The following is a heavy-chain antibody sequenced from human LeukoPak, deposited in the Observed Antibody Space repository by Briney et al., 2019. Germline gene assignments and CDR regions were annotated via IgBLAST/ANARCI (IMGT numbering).Heavy chain of an antibody. CDR3: ARGPSPGGYNWFDP. D-gene: IGHD3-16*01. CDR2: ISAYNGNT. CDR1: GYTFTSYG. Sequence: VASVKVSCKASGYTFTSYGISWVRQAPGQGLEWMGWISAYNGNTNYAQKLQGRVTMTTDISTSTAYMELRSLRSDDTAVYYCARGPSPGGYNWFDPWGQGTLVTVSS. J-gene: IGHJ5*02. V-gene: IGHV1-18*01.